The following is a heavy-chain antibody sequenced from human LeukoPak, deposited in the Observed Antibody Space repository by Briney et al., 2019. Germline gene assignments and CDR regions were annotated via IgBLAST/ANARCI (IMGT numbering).Heavy chain of an antibody. D-gene: IGHD3-3*01. CDR2: IYTSGST. CDR3: ARDSGITYYDFWSGYYHYNYMDV. V-gene: IGHV4-61*02. J-gene: IGHJ6*03. CDR1: GGSISSGSYY. Sequence: SQTLSLTCTVSGGSISSGSYYWSWIRQPAGKGLEWIGRIYTSGSTNYNPSLKSRVTISVDTSKNQFSLKLSSVTAADTAVYYCARDSGITYYDFWSGYYHYNYMDVWGKGTTVTVSS.